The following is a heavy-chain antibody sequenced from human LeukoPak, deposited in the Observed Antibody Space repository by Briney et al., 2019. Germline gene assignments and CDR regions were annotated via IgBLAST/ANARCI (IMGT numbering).Heavy chain of an antibody. Sequence: PVKVSCKASGGTFSSYAISWVRQAPGQGLEWMGGIIPIFGTANYAQKFQGRVTITTDESTSTAYMELSSLRSEDTAVYYCARDPRYGDYVTDYYYYMDVWGKGTTVTVSS. CDR1: GGTFSSYA. D-gene: IGHD4-17*01. V-gene: IGHV1-69*05. CDR3: ARDPRYGDYVTDYYYYMDV. CDR2: IIPIFGTA. J-gene: IGHJ6*03.